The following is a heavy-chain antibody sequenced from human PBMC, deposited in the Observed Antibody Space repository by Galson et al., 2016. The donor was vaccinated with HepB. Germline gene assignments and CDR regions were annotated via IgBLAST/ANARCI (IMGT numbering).Heavy chain of an antibody. J-gene: IGHJ6*02. CDR1: GFIFDDYG. Sequence: SLRLSCAASGFIFDDYGMTWVRQVPGKGLEWVSGINWNGGSTGYADSVKGRFTISRDNAKNSLYLQMNSLRAEDTALYYCARVFCSGGYCYRGYYYGMDVWGQGTTATVSS. CDR2: INWNGGST. V-gene: IGHV3-20*04. D-gene: IGHD2-15*01. CDR3: ARVFCSGGYCYRGYYYGMDV.